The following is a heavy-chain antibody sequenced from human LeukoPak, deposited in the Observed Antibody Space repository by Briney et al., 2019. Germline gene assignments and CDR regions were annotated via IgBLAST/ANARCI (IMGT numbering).Heavy chain of an antibody. CDR3: ARHYDGRGSGSYYEDY. CDR1: GGSTSSHY. D-gene: IGHD1-26*01. J-gene: IGHJ4*02. CDR2: TNHVGST. Sequence: SETLSLTCTVSGGSTSSHYWSWIRQPPGKGLQWVGYTNHVGSTDYNPSLKSRVTISIDTSKNQFSLKLSSVTAADTAVYYCARHYDGRGSGSYYEDYWGQGTLVIVSS. V-gene: IGHV4-59*08.